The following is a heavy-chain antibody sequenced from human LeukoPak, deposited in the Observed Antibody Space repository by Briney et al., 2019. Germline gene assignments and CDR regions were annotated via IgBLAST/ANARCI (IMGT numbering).Heavy chain of an antibody. CDR3: ARERGLNYYDSSGYLNWFDP. Sequence: SQTLSLTCTVSGGSISSGDYYWSWIRQPPGKGLEWIGYIYYSGSTYYNPSLKSRVTISVDTSKNQFSLKLSSVTAADTAVYYCARERGLNYYDSSGYLNWFDPWGQGTLVTVSS. CDR2: IYYSGST. J-gene: IGHJ5*02. V-gene: IGHV4-30-4*01. CDR1: GGSISSGDYY. D-gene: IGHD3-22*01.